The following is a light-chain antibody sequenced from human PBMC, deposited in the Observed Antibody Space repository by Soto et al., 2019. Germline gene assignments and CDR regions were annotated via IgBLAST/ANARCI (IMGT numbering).Light chain of an antibody. J-gene: IGLJ1*01. CDR2: EVS. CDR3: SSYTTSSTRV. CDR1: NSDVGAFNY. Sequence: QSVLTQPASVSGSPGQSIAIICTGTNSDVGAFNYVSWYQQHPDKAPKLMIYEVSNRPSGVSNRFSGSKSVNTATLTISGLQTEDEADYYCSSYTTSSTRVFGTGTRSPS. V-gene: IGLV2-14*03.